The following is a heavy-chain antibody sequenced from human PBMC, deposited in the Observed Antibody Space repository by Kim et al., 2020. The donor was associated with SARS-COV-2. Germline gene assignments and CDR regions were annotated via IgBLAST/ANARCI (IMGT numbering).Heavy chain of an antibody. Sequence: TNYNPSLKSRVTISVDTSKNQFSLKLSSVTAADTALYYCVRRRYGDVDYWGQGALVTVSS. CDR2: T. J-gene: IGHJ4*02. D-gene: IGHD5-18*01. V-gene: IGHV4-34*01. CDR3: VRRRYGDVDY.